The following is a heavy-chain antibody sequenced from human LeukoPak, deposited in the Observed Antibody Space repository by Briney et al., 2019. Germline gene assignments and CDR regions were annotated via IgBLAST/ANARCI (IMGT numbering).Heavy chain of an antibody. CDR1: GYTFTGYY. J-gene: IGHJ4*02. Sequence: ASVKVSCKASGYTFTGYYMHWVRQAPGQGLEWMGWINPNSGGTNYAQKFQGRVTITTDESTSTAYMELSSLRSEDTAVYYCASYSRDGYAYFDYWGQGTLVTVSS. D-gene: IGHD5-24*01. V-gene: IGHV1-2*02. CDR3: ASYSRDGYAYFDY. CDR2: INPNSGGT.